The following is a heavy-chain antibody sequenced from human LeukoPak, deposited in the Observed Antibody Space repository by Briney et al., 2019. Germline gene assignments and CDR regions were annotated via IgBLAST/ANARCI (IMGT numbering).Heavy chain of an antibody. Sequence: PGGSLRLSCAASGFTFSSYGMHWVRQAPGKGLEWVAVIWYDGSNKYYADSVKGRFTISRDNSKNTLYLQMNSLRAEDTAVYYCARDRNTRGGEGYYFDYWAQGPLVTVSS. J-gene: IGHJ4*02. V-gene: IGHV3-33*01. CDR1: GFTFSSYG. CDR2: IWYDGSNK. D-gene: IGHD3-10*01. CDR3: ARDRNTRGGEGYYFDY.